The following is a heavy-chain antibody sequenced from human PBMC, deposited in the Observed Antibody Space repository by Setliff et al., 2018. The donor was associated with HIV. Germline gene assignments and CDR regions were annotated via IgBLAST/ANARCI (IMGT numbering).Heavy chain of an antibody. CDR2: INHSGST. Sequence: PSETLSLTCAVYGGSFSGYYWSWIRQPPGKGLEWIGEINHSGSTNYNPSLKSRVTISVDTSKNQISLKLSSVTAADTAVYYCASLDGSESPYIYYYYMDVWGKGTAVTVSS. V-gene: IGHV4-34*01. J-gene: IGHJ6*03. CDR3: ASLDGSESPYIYYYYMDV. CDR1: GGSFSGYY. D-gene: IGHD3-10*01.